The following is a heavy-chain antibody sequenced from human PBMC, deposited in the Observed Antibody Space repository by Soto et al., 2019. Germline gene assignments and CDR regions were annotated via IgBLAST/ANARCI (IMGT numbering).Heavy chain of an antibody. CDR1: GYTFTSYG. D-gene: IGHD3-22*01. Sequence: GASVKVSCKASGYTFTSYGISWVRQAPGQGLEWMGWISAYNGNTNYAQKLQGRVTMTTDTSTSTAYMELRSLRSDDTAVYYCARVREYYDSSGYYVDYWGQGTLVTVSS. V-gene: IGHV1-18*01. CDR3: ARVREYYDSSGYYVDY. CDR2: ISAYNGNT. J-gene: IGHJ4*02.